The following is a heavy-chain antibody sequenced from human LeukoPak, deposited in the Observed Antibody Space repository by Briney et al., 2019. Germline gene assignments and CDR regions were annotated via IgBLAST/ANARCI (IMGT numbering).Heavy chain of an antibody. CDR1: GASISSSY. V-gene: IGHV4-4*07. J-gene: IGHJ1*01. CDR2: ISTGGST. CDR3: ARDQTYYVSSGYYYVTYLQH. D-gene: IGHD3-22*01. Sequence: SETLSLTCTVSGASISSSYCTWIRQPAGEGLEWIGRISTGGSTTYNPSSKSRVTMSVDMSKNQFSLKLTSVTAADTAVYYCARDQTYYVSSGYYYVTYLQHWGQGILVTVSS.